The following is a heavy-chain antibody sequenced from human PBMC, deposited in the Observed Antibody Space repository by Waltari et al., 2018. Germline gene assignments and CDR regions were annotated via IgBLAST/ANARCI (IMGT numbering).Heavy chain of an antibody. CDR2: IYYSGLS. CDR1: GGSISGSY. V-gene: IGHV4-59*08. D-gene: IGHD2-2*01. J-gene: IGHJ4*02. Sequence: QVQLQESGPGLVKPSETLSLTCTVSGGSISGSYWSWIRQPPGKGLEWIGYIYYSGLSHSNPSLRSRVTISVDTSMNQFSLRLTSVSAADTAVYYCARYYCSSGICYAFDYWGQGTLVTVSS. CDR3: ARYYCSSGICYAFDY.